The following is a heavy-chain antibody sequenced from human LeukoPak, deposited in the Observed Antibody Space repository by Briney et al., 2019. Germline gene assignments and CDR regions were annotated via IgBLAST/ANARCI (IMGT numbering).Heavy chain of an antibody. CDR1: GGSFSGYY. J-gene: IGHJ4*02. D-gene: IGHD6-19*01. V-gene: IGHV4-34*01. CDR3: ARAPYSSGWYLSRPEYYFDY. Sequence: SETLSLTCAVYGGSFSGYYWSWIRQPPGKGLEWIGEINHSGSTNYNPSLKSRVTISVDTSKNQFSLKLSSVTAADTAVYYCARAPYSSGWYLSRPEYYFDYWGQGTLVTVSS. CDR2: INHSGST.